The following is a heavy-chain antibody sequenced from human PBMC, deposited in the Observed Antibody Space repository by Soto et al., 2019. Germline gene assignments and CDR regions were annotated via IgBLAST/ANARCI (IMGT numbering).Heavy chain of an antibody. J-gene: IGHJ5*02. CDR3: ARGSFSSSSSWFDP. CDR1: GGSISSGGYY. CDR2: IYYSGRT. Sequence: QVQLQESGPGLVKPSQTLSLTCTVSGGSISSGGYYWSWIRQHPGKGLEWIGYIYYSGRTYYNPSLHSRVSIAVDTTENQFSLKLTSVTAADTSVYYCARGSFSSSSSWFDPWGRETLVTVSS. D-gene: IGHD6-6*01. V-gene: IGHV4-31*03.